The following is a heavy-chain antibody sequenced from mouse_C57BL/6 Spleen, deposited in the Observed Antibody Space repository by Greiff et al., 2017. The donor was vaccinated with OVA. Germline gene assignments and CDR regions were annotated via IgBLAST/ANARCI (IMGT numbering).Heavy chain of an antibody. J-gene: IGHJ2*01. CDR3: ARRDNNYVICDY. D-gene: IGHD2-5*01. Sequence: EVQLVESGPGLVKPSQSLSLSCTVSGYSITSGYYRYLIRQPPGNLLEWRGNIPYDGSNTYNPSLKNRISITRDTSTNQFFLKLNSVNTEDTATYYCARRDNNYVICDYWGQGTTLTVSS. CDR1: GYSITSGYY. CDR2: IPYDGSN. V-gene: IGHV3-6*01.